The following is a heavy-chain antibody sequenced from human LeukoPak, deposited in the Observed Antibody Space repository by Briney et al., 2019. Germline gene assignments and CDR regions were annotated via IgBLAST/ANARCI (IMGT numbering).Heavy chain of an antibody. J-gene: IGHJ4*02. Sequence: GGSLRLSCAASGCTFSSYGMHWVRQAPGKGLEWVAVIWYDGSNKYYADSVKGRFTISRDNSKNTLYLQMNSLRAEDTAVYYCAREPSYDKSGIFNDYWGQGTLVTVSS. CDR3: AREPSYDKSGIFNDY. CDR2: IWYDGSNK. CDR1: GCTFSSYG. V-gene: IGHV3-33*01. D-gene: IGHD3-9*01.